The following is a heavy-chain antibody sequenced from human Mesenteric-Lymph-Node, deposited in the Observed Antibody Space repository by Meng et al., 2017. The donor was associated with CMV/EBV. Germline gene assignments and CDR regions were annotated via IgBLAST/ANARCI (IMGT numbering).Heavy chain of an antibody. CDR3: AKSVAPSLYFFDY. V-gene: IGHV3-48*03. Sequence: GESLKISCAASGFTFSSYEMNWVRQAPGKGLEWVSYISSSGSTIYYADSVKGRFTISRDIFKNTLYLQMNSLRAEDTALYYCAKSVAPSLYFFDYWGQGTQVTVSS. J-gene: IGHJ4*02. CDR1: GFTFSSYE. D-gene: IGHD2-21*01. CDR2: ISSSGSTI.